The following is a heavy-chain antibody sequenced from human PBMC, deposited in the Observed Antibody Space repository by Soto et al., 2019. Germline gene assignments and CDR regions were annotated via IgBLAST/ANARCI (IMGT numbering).Heavy chain of an antibody. CDR3: ARDTMVRGVMESYYYGMGV. CDR2: ISYDGSNK. D-gene: IGHD3-10*01. Sequence: GGSLRLSCAASGFTFSSYAMHWVRQAPGKGLEWVAVISYDGSNKYYADSVKGRFTISRDNSKNTLYLQMNSLRAEDTAVYYCARDTMVRGVMESYYYGMGVWGQGTTVTVSS. CDR1: GFTFSSYA. V-gene: IGHV3-30-3*01. J-gene: IGHJ6*02.